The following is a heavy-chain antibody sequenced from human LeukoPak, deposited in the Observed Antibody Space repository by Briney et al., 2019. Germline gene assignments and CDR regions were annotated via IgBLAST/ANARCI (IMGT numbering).Heavy chain of an antibody. Sequence: PGGSLRLSCAASGFTFSSYAMSWVRQAPGKGLEWVSAISGSGGSTYYADSVKGRFTISRDNSKNTLYLQMNSLRAEDTAVYYCAKDVSPFYYDSSGTIDYWGQGTLVTVSS. J-gene: IGHJ4*02. CDR1: GFTFSSYA. CDR3: AKDVSPFYYDSSGTIDY. D-gene: IGHD3-22*01. CDR2: ISGSGGST. V-gene: IGHV3-23*01.